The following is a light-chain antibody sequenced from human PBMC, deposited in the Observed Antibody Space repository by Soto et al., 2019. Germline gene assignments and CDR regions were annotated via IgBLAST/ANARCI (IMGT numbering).Light chain of an antibody. Sequence: QAVVAQPPSASATPGQRVTISCSGSSSNIGTNSVSWYRQLPGTAPKLLIYSNNERPSGVPDRFSGSKSGTSASLAISGLQSEDEADYFCAAWDASLSAPNFVFGTGTKLTVL. CDR1: SSNIGTNS. V-gene: IGLV1-44*01. CDR3: AAWDASLSAPNFV. J-gene: IGLJ1*01. CDR2: SNN.